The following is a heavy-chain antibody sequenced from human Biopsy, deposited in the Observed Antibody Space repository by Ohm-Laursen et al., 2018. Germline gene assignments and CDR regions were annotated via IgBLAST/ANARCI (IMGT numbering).Heavy chain of an antibody. CDR3: AREAIGYQLPCDD. CDR1: TGTFDSYG. V-gene: IGHV1-69*04. D-gene: IGHD2-15*01. Sequence: ASVKVSCKTSTGTFDSYGVTWVRQAPGQGLEWMGRIIPILRTTTYAPKFQGRVTFTADKSSSTAYLELSSLTSEDTAMFYCAREAIGYQLPCDDWGQGSLVTVSS. J-gene: IGHJ4*02. CDR2: IIPILRTT.